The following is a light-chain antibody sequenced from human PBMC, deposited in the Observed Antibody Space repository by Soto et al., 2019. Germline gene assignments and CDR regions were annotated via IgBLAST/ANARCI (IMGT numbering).Light chain of an antibody. CDR2: KDN. Sequence: NFMLTQPHSVSESPGKTVTISCSRSSGSIVRNYVQWYQQRPGSAPTTVIYKDNQRPSEVPDRFSGSIDRSSNSASLTISGLQPEDEADYYCQFSDNDNQGVFGGGTQVTVL. V-gene: IGLV6-57*03. CDR3: QFSDNDNQGV. CDR1: SGSIVRNY. J-gene: IGLJ3*02.